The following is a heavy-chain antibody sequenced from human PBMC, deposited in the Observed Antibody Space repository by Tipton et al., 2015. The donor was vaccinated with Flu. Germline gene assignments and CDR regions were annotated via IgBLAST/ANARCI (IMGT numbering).Heavy chain of an antibody. Sequence: TLSLTCNVSGGSLSGYYWSWIRQPAGKGLEWIGRISHSGSTNYNASLNGRVTMSVDPSKGQLSLRLSSATAADTAKYYCARDLRGYSGYTGGDAFDVWGQGTMVTVSS. CDR1: GGSLSGYY. D-gene: IGHD5-12*01. CDR3: ARDLRGYSGYTGGDAFDV. J-gene: IGHJ3*01. V-gene: IGHV4-4*07. CDR2: ISHSGST.